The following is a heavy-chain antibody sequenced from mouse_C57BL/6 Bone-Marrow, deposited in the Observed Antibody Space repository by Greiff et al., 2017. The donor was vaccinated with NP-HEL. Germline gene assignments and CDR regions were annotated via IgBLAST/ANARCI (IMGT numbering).Heavy chain of an antibody. V-gene: IGHV1-55*01. CDR1: GYTFTSYW. Sequence: QVHVKQSGAELVKPGASVKMSCKASGYTFTSYWITWVKQRPGQGLEWIGDIYPGSGSTNYNEKFKSKATLTVDTSSSTAYMQLSSLASEDSAVYYCARSGDYEDAMDYWGQGTSVTVSS. CDR2: IYPGSGST. D-gene: IGHD2-4*01. J-gene: IGHJ4*01. CDR3: ARSGDYEDAMDY.